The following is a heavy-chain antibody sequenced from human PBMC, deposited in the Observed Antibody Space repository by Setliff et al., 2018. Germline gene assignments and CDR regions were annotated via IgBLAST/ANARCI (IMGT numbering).Heavy chain of an antibody. CDR1: GGSISDYY. D-gene: IGHD2-15*01. V-gene: IGHV4-59*01. CDR3: ASERESASRQTYFDS. CDR2: IYYGGST. J-gene: IGHJ4*02. Sequence: SETLSLTCTVSGGSISDYYWSWIRQAPGKGLEWIGYIYYGGSTNYNPSLKSRVTISVDTSKNQFSLILSSVTAADTAVYYCASERESASRQTYFDSWGQGTLVTVSS.